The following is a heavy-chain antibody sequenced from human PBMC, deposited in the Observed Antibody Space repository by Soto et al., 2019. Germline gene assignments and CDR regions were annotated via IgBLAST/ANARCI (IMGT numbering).Heavy chain of an antibody. CDR3: AKDHFGYSSGWAAFDY. D-gene: IGHD6-19*01. Sequence: QVQLVESGGGVVQTGRSLRLSCAASGFTFSSYGMHWVRQAPGKGLEWVAVISYDGSNKYYADSVKGRFTISRDNSKNTLYLQMNSLRAEDTAVYYCAKDHFGYSSGWAAFDYWGQGTLVTVSS. V-gene: IGHV3-30*18. J-gene: IGHJ4*02. CDR1: GFTFSSYG. CDR2: ISYDGSNK.